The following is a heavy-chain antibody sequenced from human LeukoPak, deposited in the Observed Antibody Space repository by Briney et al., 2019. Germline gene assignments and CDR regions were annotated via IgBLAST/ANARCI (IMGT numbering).Heavy chain of an antibody. J-gene: IGHJ4*02. CDR2: THYSGST. CDR1: GGSVTSGRYY. CDR3: ARESSSDYFDY. D-gene: IGHD6-6*01. V-gene: IGHV4-61*01. Sequence: RSSETLSLTCTVSGGSVTSGRYYWSWIRQPPGKGLEWIGYTHYSGSTNYNPSLKTRVTISIDTSKNQFSLKLSSVTAADTAVYYCARESSSDYFDYWGQGTLVTVSS.